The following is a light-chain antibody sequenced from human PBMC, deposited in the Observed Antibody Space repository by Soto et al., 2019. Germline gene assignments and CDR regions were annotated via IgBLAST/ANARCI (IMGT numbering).Light chain of an antibody. CDR2: DAS. CDR1: QSVDRY. V-gene: IGKV1-5*01. Sequence: DIQMTQSPFTLSASVGDRVSITCRASQSVDRYLAWYQQKPGKAPHLLIYDASSLESGVPSRFSGSGSGTEFTLTISSLQPDDFTTFYCQQYKDYTWTFGQGTKVDIK. CDR3: QQYKDYTWT. J-gene: IGKJ1*01.